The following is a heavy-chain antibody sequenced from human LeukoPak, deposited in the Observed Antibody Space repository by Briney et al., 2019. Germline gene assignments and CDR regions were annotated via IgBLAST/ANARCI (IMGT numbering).Heavy chain of an antibody. D-gene: IGHD1-26*01. V-gene: IGHV1-24*01. Sequence: GASVKVSCKVSGYTLTELSMHWVRQAPGKGLEWMGGFDPEDGETIYAQKFQGRVTMTEDTSTDTAYMELSSLRSEDTAVYCCAADSGSYGGWFDPWGQGTLVTVSS. CDR2: FDPEDGET. J-gene: IGHJ5*02. CDR3: AADSGSYGGWFDP. CDR1: GYTLTELS.